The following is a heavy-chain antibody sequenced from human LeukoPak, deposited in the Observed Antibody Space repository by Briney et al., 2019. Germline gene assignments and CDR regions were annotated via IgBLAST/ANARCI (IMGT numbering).Heavy chain of an antibody. V-gene: IGHV4-59*01. J-gene: IGHJ4*02. D-gene: IGHD3-16*02. Sequence: SETLSLTCTVSGGSISSYYWSWIRQPPGKGLEWIGYIYYSGSTNYNPSLKSRVTISVDTSKNQFSLRLSSVTAADTAVYYCARIISVFGGVIVWGQGTLVTVSS. CDR1: GGSISSYY. CDR2: IYYSGST. CDR3: ARIISVFGGVIV.